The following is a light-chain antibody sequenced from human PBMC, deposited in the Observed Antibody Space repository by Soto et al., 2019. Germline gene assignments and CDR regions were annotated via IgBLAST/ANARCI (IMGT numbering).Light chain of an antibody. CDR1: GGSIASNY. CDR2: EDA. V-gene: IGLV6-57*02. Sequence: NFMLTQPHSVSDSPGKTVTISCTGSGGSIASNYVQWYQQRPGSAPTTVIYEDAQRPSGVPDRFSGSIDSSSNSASLVISGLKTEDEADYYCQSYGSGDWVFGGGTKVTVL. CDR3: QSYGSGDWV. J-gene: IGLJ3*02.